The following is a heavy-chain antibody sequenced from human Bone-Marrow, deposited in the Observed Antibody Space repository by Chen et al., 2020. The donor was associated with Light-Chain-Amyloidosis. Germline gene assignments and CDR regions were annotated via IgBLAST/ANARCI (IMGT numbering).Heavy chain of an antibody. J-gene: IGHJ6*02. Sequence: QVQLAESGGGVVQPGRSLRLSCAASGFTFSSYAMHWVRQAPGKGLEWVAVRSYDGSNKYYADSVKGRFTISRDNSKNTLYLQMNSLRAEDTAVYYCASRDSSSSSGYYYYGMDVWGQGTTVTVSS. CDR3: ASRDSSSSSGYYYYGMDV. V-gene: IGHV3-30-3*01. CDR1: GFTFSSYA. CDR2: RSYDGSNK. D-gene: IGHD6-6*01.